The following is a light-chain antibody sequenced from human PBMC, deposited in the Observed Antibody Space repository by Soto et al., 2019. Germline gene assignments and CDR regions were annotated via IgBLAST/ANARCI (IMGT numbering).Light chain of an antibody. CDR1: SSDIGAYNY. J-gene: IGLJ1*01. CDR2: DVA. Sequence: QSALTQPASVSGSPGQSITISCTGTSSDIGAYNYVSWYLQHPGKAPKLMIYDVATRPSGVSNRFSGSKSGNTASLTISGLQAEDEADYYCSSYTTRSTLGIFGTGTELTVL. CDR3: SSYTTRSTLGI. V-gene: IGLV2-14*03.